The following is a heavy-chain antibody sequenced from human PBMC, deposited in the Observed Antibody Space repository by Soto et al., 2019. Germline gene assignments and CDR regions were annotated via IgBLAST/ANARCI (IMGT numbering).Heavy chain of an antibody. CDR2: VNPNGGST. Sequence: QVQRVQSGAEVKEPGASVKISCKGSGYTFTNFYIHWVRQAPGQGLEWMGIVNPNGGSTNNAQNFKGRITISRDTSTSTVYMDLSSLRSEDTAVYYCARGLASGDYWGQGTLVTVSS. CDR1: GYTFTNFY. D-gene: IGHD6-6*01. CDR3: ARGLASGDY. J-gene: IGHJ4*02. V-gene: IGHV1-46*01.